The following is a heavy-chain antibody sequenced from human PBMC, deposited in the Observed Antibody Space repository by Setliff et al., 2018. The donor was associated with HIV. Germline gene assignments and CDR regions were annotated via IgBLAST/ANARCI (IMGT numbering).Heavy chain of an antibody. J-gene: IGHJ4*02. CDR1: GGTFSLHY. Sequence: PSETLSLTCAVSGGTFSLHYYTWIRQSPLRGLEWIGEINHSGGTRYNPSLESRVTMSLDSSRKQFSLRLISVTAADTAVYYCAGLGYVSGGFYKTPGPYYFDYWGQGALVTVSS. D-gene: IGHD3-10*01. CDR3: AGLGYVSGGFYKTPGPYYFDY. CDR2: INHSGGT. V-gene: IGHV4-34*08.